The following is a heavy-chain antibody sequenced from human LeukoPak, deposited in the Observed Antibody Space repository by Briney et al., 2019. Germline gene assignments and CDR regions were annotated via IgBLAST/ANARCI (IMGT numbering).Heavy chain of an antibody. V-gene: IGHV3-21*04. J-gene: IGHJ4*02. Sequence: GGSLSLSCAASGFTFSSYSMNWVRQAPGKGLEWVSSISSSSSYIYYADSVKGRFTISRDNSKNTLYLQMNSLRAEDTAVYYCAKDYDIVVVPAAIDYWGQGTLVTVSS. CDR1: GFTFSSYS. CDR3: AKDYDIVVVPAAIDY. CDR2: ISSSSSYI. D-gene: IGHD2-2*01.